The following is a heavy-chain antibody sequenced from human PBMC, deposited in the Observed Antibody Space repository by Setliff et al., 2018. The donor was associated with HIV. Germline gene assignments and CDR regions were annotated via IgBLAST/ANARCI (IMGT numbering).Heavy chain of an antibody. CDR3: AKEGNSVDNWLDP. CDR1: GDTIFIGGYY. CDR2: IYHTGKT. Sequence: PSETLSLTCTVSGDTIFIGGYYWSWIRQHPGGGLEWIGYIYHTGKTYYNPSLQSRIIMSLDMSQNQFSLKLSSVTAADTAVYYCAKEGNSVDNWLDPWGPGTLVTVSS. D-gene: IGHD1-26*01. V-gene: IGHV4-31*03. J-gene: IGHJ5*02.